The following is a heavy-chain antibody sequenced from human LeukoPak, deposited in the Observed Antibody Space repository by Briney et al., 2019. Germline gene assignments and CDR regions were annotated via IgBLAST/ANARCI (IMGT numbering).Heavy chain of an antibody. CDR2: ISGDGGST. D-gene: IGHD5-24*01. CDR3: ARCSYYYYGMDV. V-gene: IGHV3-43*02. CDR1: GFTFDDYA. Sequence: GGSLRLSCAASGFTFDDYAMHWVRQAPGKGLEWVSLISGDGGSTYYADSVKGRFTISRDNAKNSLYLQMNSLRDEDTAVYYCARCSYYYYGMDVWGQGTTVTVSS. J-gene: IGHJ6*02.